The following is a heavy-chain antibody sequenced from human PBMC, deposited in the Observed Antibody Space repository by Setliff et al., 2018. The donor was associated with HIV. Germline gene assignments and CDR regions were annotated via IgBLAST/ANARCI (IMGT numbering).Heavy chain of an antibody. D-gene: IGHD1-1*01. CDR3: ARVGGIELWNQAYFDY. Sequence: SVKVSCKASGDTFGSHTISWVRQAPRQGLEWMGGIIPISGTAVYAQNFRGRVTVATDDSTNTAYMEISSLKSDDTAVYFCARVGGIELWNQAYFDYWGQGTLVTVS. CDR2: IIPISGTA. CDR1: GDTFGSHT. J-gene: IGHJ4*02. V-gene: IGHV1-69*05.